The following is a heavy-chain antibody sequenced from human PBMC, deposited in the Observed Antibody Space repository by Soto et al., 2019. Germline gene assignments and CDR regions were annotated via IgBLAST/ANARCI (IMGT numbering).Heavy chain of an antibody. J-gene: IGHJ3*02. D-gene: IGHD1-1*01. V-gene: IGHV4-34*01. Sequence: QVQLQHWGAGLLKPSETLSLTCAVYGGSFGGYQWSWIRQPPGEGLEWIGEINQSGSTNYNPSLKSRVAISVDTSETQFSLRLNSLTAADTAVYYCARAVPWRKSFDIWGQGTAVTVSS. CDR3: ARAVPWRKSFDI. CDR2: INQSGST. CDR1: GGSFGGYQ.